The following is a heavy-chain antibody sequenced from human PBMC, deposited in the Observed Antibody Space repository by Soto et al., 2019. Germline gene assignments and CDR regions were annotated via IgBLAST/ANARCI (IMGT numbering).Heavy chain of an antibody. J-gene: IGHJ6*02. CDR1: GYTFTSYG. Sequence: QVQLVQSGAEVKKPGASVKVSCKASGYTFTSYGISWVRQAPGQGLEWMGWISAYNGNTNYAQKLQGRVTMTTDTYTSTAYMELRSLRSDDTAVYYCARDSPSYCGGDCYTYGMDVWGQGTTVTVSS. CDR3: ARDSPSYCGGDCYTYGMDV. V-gene: IGHV1-18*01. CDR2: ISAYNGNT. D-gene: IGHD2-21*02.